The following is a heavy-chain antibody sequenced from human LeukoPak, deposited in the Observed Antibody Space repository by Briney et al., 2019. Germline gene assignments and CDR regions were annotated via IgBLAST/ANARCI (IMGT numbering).Heavy chain of an antibody. CDR1: GGSISSGGYS. J-gene: IGHJ4*02. V-gene: IGHV4-30-4*07. CDR3: ARVREYSYADY. D-gene: IGHD5-18*01. CDR2: IYYSGST. Sequence: SQTLSLTCAVSGGSISSGGYSWSWIRQPPGKGLEWIGYIYYSGSTYYNPSLKSRVTISVDTSKNQFSLKLSSVTAADTAVYYCARVREYSYADYWGQGTLVTVSS.